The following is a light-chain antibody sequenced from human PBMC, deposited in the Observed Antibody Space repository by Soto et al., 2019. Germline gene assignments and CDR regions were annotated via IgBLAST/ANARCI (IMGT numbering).Light chain of an antibody. CDR2: DVS. V-gene: IGKV3-11*01. Sequence: IVLEQSAAVMSLCPGESASLFFRASQSVSDYLAWYQQKPGQAPRLFIYDVSKRATGIPARFSGSASGTEFTLTITSPQSDDVALYYCQRYNTWPGTFGPGTKVDIK. CDR1: QSVSDY. J-gene: IGKJ1*01. CDR3: QRYNTWPGT.